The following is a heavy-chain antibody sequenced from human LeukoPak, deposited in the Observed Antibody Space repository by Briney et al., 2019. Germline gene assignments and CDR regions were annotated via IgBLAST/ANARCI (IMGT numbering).Heavy chain of an antibody. V-gene: IGHV3-23*01. CDR2: ISGSGVRT. CDR1: GFTFSSYA. D-gene: IGHD6-19*01. Sequence: GGPLRLSCAASGFTFSSYAMSWVRQAPGKGLEWVSHISGSGVRTYYADSVKGRFTISRDDSKNTLYLQMNSLRAEDTAIYYCAKKRAVPSKQGFDYWGQGTLATVSS. CDR3: AKKRAVPSKQGFDY. J-gene: IGHJ4*02.